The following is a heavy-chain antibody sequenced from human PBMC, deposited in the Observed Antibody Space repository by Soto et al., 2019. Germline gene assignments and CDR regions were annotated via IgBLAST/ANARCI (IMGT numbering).Heavy chain of an antibody. Sequence: QVHLQESGPGLVKPWGTLSLTCAVSGVSVTAGNLWSWVRQSPGKGLEWIGEVFPDGSTNYNPSLNSRVTISLDKSQNHFSLILTSVTAADTALYYCARVLSGNKEWFDPWGQGTLVTVSS. CDR2: VFPDGST. CDR3: ARVLSGNKEWFDP. CDR1: GVSVTAGNL. D-gene: IGHD3-10*01. J-gene: IGHJ5*02. V-gene: IGHV4-4*02.